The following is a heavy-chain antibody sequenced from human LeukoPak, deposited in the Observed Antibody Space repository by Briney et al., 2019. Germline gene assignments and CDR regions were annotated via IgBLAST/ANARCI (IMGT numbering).Heavy chain of an antibody. V-gene: IGHV4-61*02. Sequence: PSQTLSLTCTVSGGSISSGSYYWSWIRQPAGKGLEWIGRIYTSGSTNYNPSLKSRVTMSVDTSKNQFSLKLSSVTAADTAVYYCARASWVQLERLGNWFDPWGQGTLVTVSS. CDR1: GGSISSGSYY. CDR2: IYTSGST. D-gene: IGHD1-1*01. CDR3: ARASWVQLERLGNWFDP. J-gene: IGHJ5*02.